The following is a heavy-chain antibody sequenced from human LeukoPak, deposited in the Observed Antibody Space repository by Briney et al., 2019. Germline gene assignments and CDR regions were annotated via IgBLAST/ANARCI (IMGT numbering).Heavy chain of an antibody. CDR2: IRRKASGGTT. Sequence: TGGSLRLSRTASGFTFGDYAINWVRQAPGQGLEWVSFIRRKASGGTTEYAASVEGRFTISRDDSKNIAYLQMNSLKTEDTAVYYCTRGTYYYDTDAYLWDFDYWGQGTLVTVSS. D-gene: IGHD3-22*01. V-gene: IGHV3-49*04. J-gene: IGHJ4*02. CDR3: TRGTYYYDTDAYLWDFDY. CDR1: GFTFGDYA.